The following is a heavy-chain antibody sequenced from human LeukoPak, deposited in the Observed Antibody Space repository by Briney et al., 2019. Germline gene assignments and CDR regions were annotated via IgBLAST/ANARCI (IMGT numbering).Heavy chain of an antibody. D-gene: IGHD3-22*01. V-gene: IGHV3-15*01. Sequence: GSLRLSCAASGFTFSNAWMSWVRQAPGKGLEWVGRIKSKTDGGTTDYAAPVKGRFTISRDDSKNTLYLQMNSLKTEDTAVYYCTTDYLETYYYDSSGYSWGQGTLVTVSS. J-gene: IGHJ4*02. CDR1: GFTFSNAW. CDR3: TTDYLETYYYDSSGYS. CDR2: IKSKTDGGTT.